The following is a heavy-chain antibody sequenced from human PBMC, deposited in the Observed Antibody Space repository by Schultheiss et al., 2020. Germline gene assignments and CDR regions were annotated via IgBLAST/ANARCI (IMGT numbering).Heavy chain of an antibody. Sequence: SETLSLTCTVSGGSISSSSYYWGWIRQPPGKGLEWIGSIYYSGSTYYNPSLKSRVTISVDTSKNQFSLKLSSVTAADTAVYYCARDNYDSSGSQHYYGLDVWGQGTTVTVSS. J-gene: IGHJ6*02. D-gene: IGHD3-22*01. V-gene: IGHV4-39*02. CDR3: ARDNYDSSGSQHYYGLDV. CDR1: GGSISSSSYY. CDR2: IYYSGST.